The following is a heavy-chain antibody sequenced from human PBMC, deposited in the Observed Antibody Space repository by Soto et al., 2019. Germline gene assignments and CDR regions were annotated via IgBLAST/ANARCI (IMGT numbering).Heavy chain of an antibody. V-gene: IGHV1-3*04. Sequence: GASVKVSCKASGYTFTTYTMHWVRQAPGQRLEWLGWINTGNGIPRYSQKFQGRVTFTMDISASTAYMELSSLESEDTAVYYCAREAIHGGLDYWGQGTLVTVSS. CDR3: AREAIHGGLDY. CDR2: INTGNGIP. CDR1: GYTFTTYT. J-gene: IGHJ4*02.